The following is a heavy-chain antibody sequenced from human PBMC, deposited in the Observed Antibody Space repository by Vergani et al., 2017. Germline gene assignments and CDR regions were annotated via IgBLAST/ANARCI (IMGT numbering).Heavy chain of an antibody. CDR1: GGSISSNSYY. D-gene: IGHD1-26*01. J-gene: IGHJ4*02. CDR2: MYYSGST. Sequence: QLHLQESGPGLVKPSETLSLTCTVSGGSISSNSYYWGWIRQPPGKGLEWIGSMYYSGSTYYNPYLKSRVTISVDTSKNQFSLKLSSVTAADTAVYYCARHAPQWELFYCDYWGQGTLVTVSS. CDR3: ARHAPQWELFYCDY. V-gene: IGHV4-39*01.